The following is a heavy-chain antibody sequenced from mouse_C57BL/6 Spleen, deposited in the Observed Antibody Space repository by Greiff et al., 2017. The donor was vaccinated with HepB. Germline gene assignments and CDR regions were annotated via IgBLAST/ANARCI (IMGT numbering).Heavy chain of an antibody. CDR1: GFTFSSYA. V-gene: IGHV5-4*01. CDR3: ARHYGSSQYYFDY. D-gene: IGHD1-1*01. Sequence: EVQGVESGGGLVKPGGSLKLSCAASGFTFSSYAMSWVRQTPEKRLEWVATISDGGSYTYYPDNVKGRFTISRDNAKNNPYLQMSHLKSEDTAMYYCARHYGSSQYYFDYWGQGTTLTVSS. CDR2: ISDGGSYT. J-gene: IGHJ2*01.